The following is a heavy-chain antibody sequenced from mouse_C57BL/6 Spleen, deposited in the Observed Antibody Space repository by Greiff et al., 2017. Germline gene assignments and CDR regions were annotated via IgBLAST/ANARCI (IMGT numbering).Heavy chain of an antibody. D-gene: IGHD1-1*01. CDR2: IYPGNSDT. J-gene: IGHJ1*03. Sequence: VQLQQSGTVLARPGASVKMSCKTSGYTFTSYWMHWVKQRPGQGLEWIGAIYPGNSDTSYNQKFKGKAKLTAVTSASTAYMELSSLTNEDSAVYYCTRADYGSSYRYFDVWGKGTTVTVSS. CDR1: GYTFTSYW. V-gene: IGHV1-5*01. CDR3: TRADYGSSYRYFDV.